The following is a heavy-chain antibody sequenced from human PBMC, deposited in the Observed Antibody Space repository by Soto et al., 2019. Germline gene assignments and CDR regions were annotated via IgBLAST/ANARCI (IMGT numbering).Heavy chain of an antibody. V-gene: IGHV3-30*03. CDR2: ISYDGSNK. CDR3: VRGFNSFDL. J-gene: IGHJ3*01. Sequence: GGSLRLSCAASGFTFDSYGMHWVRQAPGRGLEWVALISYDGSNKYYADFVKGRFTISRDNSKNTLYLQMNSLKTDDTAVYYCVRGFNSFDLWGQGTMVTVSS. CDR1: GFTFDSYG.